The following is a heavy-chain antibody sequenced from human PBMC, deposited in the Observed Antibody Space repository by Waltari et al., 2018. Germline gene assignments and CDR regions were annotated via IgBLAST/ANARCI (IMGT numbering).Heavy chain of an antibody. CDR2: VRPDNSDT. V-gene: IGHV5-51*01. CDR1: AYCFNNYW. J-gene: IGHJ4*02. CDR3: ARHTEDDNGDD. Sequence: QLVQSGTEVKKPGESLKISCNTSAYCFNNYWIGCVRQMAGKGLEWMRIVRPDNSDTRYSASFRGQVTISADKSISIAYLQWSSLKASDTAIYYCARHTEDDNGDDWGQGTLVTVSS. D-gene: IGHD1-1*01.